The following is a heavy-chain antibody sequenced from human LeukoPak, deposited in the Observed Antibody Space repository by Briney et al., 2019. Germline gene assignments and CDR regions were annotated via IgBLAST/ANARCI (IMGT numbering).Heavy chain of an antibody. Sequence: GASVKVSCKASGGTFSSYAISWVRQAPGQGLEWMGGIIPIFGTANYAQKFQGRVTITTDESTSTAYMELSSLRSEDTAVYYCARLGYCSSTSCPRDYWGQGTLVTVSS. V-gene: IGHV1-69*05. CDR3: ARLGYCSSTSCPRDY. CDR2: IIPIFGTA. CDR1: GGTFSSYA. D-gene: IGHD2-2*01. J-gene: IGHJ4*02.